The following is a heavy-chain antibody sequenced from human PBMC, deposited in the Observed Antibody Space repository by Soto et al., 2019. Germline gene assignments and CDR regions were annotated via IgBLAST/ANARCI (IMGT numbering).Heavy chain of an antibody. D-gene: IGHD3-10*01. CDR3: TRDWEITVSTWSFGGF. V-gene: IGHV1-69*08. J-gene: IGHJ4*02. CDR1: GGTFSPYT. CDR2: VIPFHGVT. Sequence: QVQFVQSGAEVKRPGSSVKVSCKASGGTFSPYTINWVRQAPGQGLEWMGRVIPFHGVTNYAQKFQARVTITADKSTSTAYMALSGLRFEDTAMYYCTRDWEITVSTWSFGGFWGRGTLVTVSS.